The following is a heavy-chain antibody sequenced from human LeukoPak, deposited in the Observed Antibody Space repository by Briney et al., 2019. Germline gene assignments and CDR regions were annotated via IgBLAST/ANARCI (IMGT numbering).Heavy chain of an antibody. Sequence: SETLSLTCAGYGGSFSGYYWSWIRQPPGKGLEWIGEINHSRSTSYNPSLKSRVTISVDTSKNQFSLKLSSVTAADTAVYYCARDPFGYCSSTSCYDWFDPWGQGTLVTVSS. J-gene: IGHJ5*02. D-gene: IGHD2-2*03. CDR2: INHSRST. CDR1: GGSFSGYY. V-gene: IGHV4-34*01. CDR3: ARDPFGYCSSTSCYDWFDP.